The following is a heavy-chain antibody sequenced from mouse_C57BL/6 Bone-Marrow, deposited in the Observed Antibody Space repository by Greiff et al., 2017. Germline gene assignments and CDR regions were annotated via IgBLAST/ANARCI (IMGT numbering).Heavy chain of an antibody. CDR3: ARYWAWCAY. D-gene: IGHD4-1*01. CDR2: ISSGGSYT. CDR1: GFTFSSYG. J-gene: IGHJ3*01. V-gene: IGHV5-6*01. Sequence: EVMLVESGGDLVKPGGSLKLSCAASGFTFSSYGMSWVRPTPDKRLEWVANISSGGSYTYYPDSVKGRFTISRDNAKNTLYLQMSSLKSEDTAMYYWARYWAWCAYWGQGTLVTVSA.